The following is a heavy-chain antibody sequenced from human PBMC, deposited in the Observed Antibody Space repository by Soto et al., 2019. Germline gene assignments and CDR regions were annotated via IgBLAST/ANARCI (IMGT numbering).Heavy chain of an antibody. J-gene: IGHJ3*02. Sequence: PGGSLRLSCAASGFTFNTYAMSWVRQAPGQGLEWVSAISGSGFSTYYADSVKGRFSISSDSSKNTLYLQMNSLRAEDTAVYYCAKDLYDRLGMAFDIWGQGTMVTVSS. V-gene: IGHV3-23*01. CDR1: GFTFNTYA. D-gene: IGHD3-22*01. CDR3: AKDLYDRLGMAFDI. CDR2: ISGSGFST.